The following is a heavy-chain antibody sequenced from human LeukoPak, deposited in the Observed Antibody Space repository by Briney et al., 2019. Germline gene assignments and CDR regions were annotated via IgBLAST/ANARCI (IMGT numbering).Heavy chain of an antibody. D-gene: IGHD5-24*01. CDR1: GFTFNSYA. CDR3: ARWAQPYHYYYMDV. CDR2: ISDSGGRI. J-gene: IGHJ6*03. V-gene: IGHV3-23*01. Sequence: GGSLRLSCAASGFTFNSYAMTWVRQAPGKGLEWVSLISDSGGRIYYADSVKGRFTISRDNSKNTLYLQMNSLRSDDTAVYYCARWAQPYHYYYMDVWGKGTTVTISS.